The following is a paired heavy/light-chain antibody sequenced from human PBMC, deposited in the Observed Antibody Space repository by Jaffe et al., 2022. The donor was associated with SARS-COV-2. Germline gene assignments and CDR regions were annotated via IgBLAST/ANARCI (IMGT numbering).Heavy chain of an antibody. J-gene: IGHJ4*02. CDR1: GFSLSTNGVG. V-gene: IGHV2-5*01. CDR2: IYWNGDE. Sequence: QITLKESGPTLVKPTQTLTLTCTFSGFSLSTNGVGVGWIRQPPGKALEWLAIIYWNGDEYYWPSLKDRLTITKDTSKNQVVLTMTNMDPVDTATYYCAQRRLFFDSWGQGILVSVSS. CDR3: AQRRLFFDS.
Light chain of an antibody. CDR2: DAS. J-gene: IGKJ5*01. V-gene: IGKV3-11*01. Sequence: EIVLTQSPASLSLSPGERATLSCRASQSIRSLIAWYQQKPGQPPRLLIYDASNRATGIPARFSGSGSGTDFSLAISSLEPEDFAVYYCQQRSSWPLTFGQGTRLEI. CDR3: QQRSSWPLT. CDR1: QSIRSL.